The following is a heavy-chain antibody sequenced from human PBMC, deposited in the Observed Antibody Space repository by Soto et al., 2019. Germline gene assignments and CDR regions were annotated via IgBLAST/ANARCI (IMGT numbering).Heavy chain of an antibody. V-gene: IGHV3-23*01. J-gene: IGHJ6*02. CDR3: SLSDRYYGMDV. Sequence: EVQLLESGGGLVQPGGSLRLSCAASGFTFSSYAMSWVRQAPGKGLEWVSSISTSGGSTYYADSVKGRFTISRDNSNNTLYLQMNSLRAADTAVYYCSLSDRYYGMDVWCLGTTVTVSS. CDR2: ISTSGGST. CDR1: GFTFSSYA.